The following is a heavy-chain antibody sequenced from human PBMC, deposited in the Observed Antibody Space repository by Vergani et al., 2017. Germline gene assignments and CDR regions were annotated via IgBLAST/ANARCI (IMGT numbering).Heavy chain of an antibody. D-gene: IGHD2-15*01. V-gene: IGHV1-18*01. CDR3: ARADSSGGSENWFDP. Sequence: QVQLVQSGAEVKKPGASVKVSCKASGYTFTSYGISWVRQAPGKGLEWMGWISAYNGNTNYAQKLQGRVTMTTDTSTSTAYMELRILRSDDTAVYSGARADSSGGSENWFDPWGQGTLVTVSS. CDR2: ISAYNGNT. CDR1: GYTFTSYG. J-gene: IGHJ5*02.